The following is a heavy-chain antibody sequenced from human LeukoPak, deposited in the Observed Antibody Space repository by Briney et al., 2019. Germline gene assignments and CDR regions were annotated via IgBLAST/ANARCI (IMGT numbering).Heavy chain of an antibody. D-gene: IGHD3-3*01. Sequence: SETLSLTCTVSGGSISSGDYYWSWIRQPPGKGLEWIGYIYYSGSTYYNPSLKSRVTISVDTSKNQFSLKLSSVTAADTAVYYCARGGGYYDFWSGYHNYYGMDAWGQGTTVTVSS. V-gene: IGHV4-30-4*01. CDR1: GGSISSGDYY. J-gene: IGHJ6*02. CDR2: IYYSGST. CDR3: ARGGGYYDFWSGYHNYYGMDA.